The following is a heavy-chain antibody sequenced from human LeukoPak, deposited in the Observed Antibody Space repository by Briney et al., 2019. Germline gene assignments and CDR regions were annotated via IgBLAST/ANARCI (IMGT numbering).Heavy chain of an antibody. CDR2: IYYSGST. CDR3: ARSHTAMVHYFDY. J-gene: IGHJ4*02. D-gene: IGHD5-18*01. V-gene: IGHV4-59*01. CDR1: GGSISSYY. Sequence: SETLSLTCTVSGGSISSYYWSRIRQPPGKGLEWIGYIYYSGSTNYNPSLKSRVTISVDTSKNQFSLKLSSVIAADTAVYYCARSHTAMVHYFDYWGQGTLVTVSS.